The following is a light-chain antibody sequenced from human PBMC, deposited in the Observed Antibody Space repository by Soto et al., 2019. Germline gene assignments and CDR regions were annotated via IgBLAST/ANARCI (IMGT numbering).Light chain of an antibody. J-gene: IGLJ2*01. CDR1: SSDVGGYDF. CDR2: EVT. CDR3: SSHAGSNNLL. Sequence: QSALTQPPSASGSRGQSVTISCTGTSSDVGGYDFVSWYQQHPGKAPKLLIYEVTKRPSGVPDRFSGSKSGHTASLTVSGLQAEYEADYYCSSHAGSNNLLFGGGTKVTVL. V-gene: IGLV2-8*01.